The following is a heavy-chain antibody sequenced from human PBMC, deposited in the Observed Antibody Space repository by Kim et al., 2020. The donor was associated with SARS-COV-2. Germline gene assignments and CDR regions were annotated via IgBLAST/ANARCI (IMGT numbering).Heavy chain of an antibody. CDR2: INAGNGNT. V-gene: IGHV1-3*01. Sequence: ASVKVSCKASGYTFTSYAMHWVRQAPGQRLEWMGWINAGNGNTKYSQKFQGRVTITRDTSASTAYMELSSLRSEDTAVYYCASTMLSGGSLWAIDYWGQGTLVTVSS. J-gene: IGHJ4*02. D-gene: IGHD1-26*01. CDR3: ASTMLSGGSLWAIDY. CDR1: GYTFTSYA.